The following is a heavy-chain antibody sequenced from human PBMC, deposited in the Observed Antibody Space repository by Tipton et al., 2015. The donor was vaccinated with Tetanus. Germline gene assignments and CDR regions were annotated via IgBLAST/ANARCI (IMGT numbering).Heavy chain of an antibody. Sequence: TLSLTCTVSGGSVNDGRFYWTWIRQPPGKVLEWVAHIYYSGSATYNPSVASRATVSIDMSKNQFSLRLTSATAADTAVYYCARDRITGPTGRYYAMAVWGQGTTVTVSS. CDR2: IYYSGSA. J-gene: IGHJ6*01. CDR1: GGSVNDGRFY. D-gene: IGHD1-7*01. CDR3: ARDRITGPTGRYYAMAV. V-gene: IGHV4-61*01.